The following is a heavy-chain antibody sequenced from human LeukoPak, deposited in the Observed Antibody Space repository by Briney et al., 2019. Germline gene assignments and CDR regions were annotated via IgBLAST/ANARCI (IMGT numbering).Heavy chain of an antibody. CDR3: ARVYSSSFDY. D-gene: IGHD6-6*01. J-gene: IGHJ4*02. Sequence: PSEALSLTCTVSGGSISSYYWSWIRQPPGKGLEWIGYIYYSGSTNYNPSLKSRVTISVDTSKNQFSLKLSSVTAADTAVYYCARVYSSSFDYWGQGTLVTVSS. CDR1: GGSISSYY. V-gene: IGHV4-59*01. CDR2: IYYSGST.